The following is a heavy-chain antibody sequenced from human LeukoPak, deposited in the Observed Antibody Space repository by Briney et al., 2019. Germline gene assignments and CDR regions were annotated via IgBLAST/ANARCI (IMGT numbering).Heavy chain of an antibody. V-gene: IGHV3-74*01. CDR1: RFTFSSYW. Sequence: GGSLRLSCAASRFTFSSYWMHWVRQAPGKGLVWVSRLNSDGTTTRYADSVKGRFSIARDNAKNTLYLHMNSLRAEDTAVYYCARVGRDIRGYYYVPANHDAFDIWGQGTMVTVSS. CDR2: LNSDGTTT. D-gene: IGHD3-22*01. CDR3: ARVGRDIRGYYYVPANHDAFDI. J-gene: IGHJ3*02.